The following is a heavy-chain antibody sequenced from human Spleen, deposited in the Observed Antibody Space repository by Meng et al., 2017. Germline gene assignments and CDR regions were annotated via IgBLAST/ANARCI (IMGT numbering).Heavy chain of an antibody. CDR3: ARDKWFGEFPFDY. V-gene: IGHV3-9*01. CDR1: GFTFDDYA. J-gene: IGHJ4*02. CDR2: ISWNSGSI. Sequence: GGSLRLSCAASGFTFDDYAMHWVRQAPGKGLEWVSGISWNSGSIGYADSVKGRFTISRDNAKNSLYLQMNSLRAEDTALYYCARDKWFGEFPFDYWGQGTRVTVSS. D-gene: IGHD3-10*01.